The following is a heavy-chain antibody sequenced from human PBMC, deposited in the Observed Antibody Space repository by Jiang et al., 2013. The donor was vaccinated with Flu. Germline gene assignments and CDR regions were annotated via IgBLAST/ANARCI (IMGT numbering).Heavy chain of an antibody. D-gene: IGHD3-22*01. CDR1: GFTFSSYA. Sequence: QLLESGGGLVQPGGSLRLSCAASGFTFSSYAMSWVRQAPGKGLEWVSAISGSGGSTYYADSVKGRFTISRDNSKNTLYLQMNSLRAEDTAVYYCAKGPEFTMISPHDYWGQGTLVTVSS. J-gene: IGHJ4*02. V-gene: IGHV3-23*01. CDR3: AKGPEFTMISPHDY. CDR2: ISGSGGST.